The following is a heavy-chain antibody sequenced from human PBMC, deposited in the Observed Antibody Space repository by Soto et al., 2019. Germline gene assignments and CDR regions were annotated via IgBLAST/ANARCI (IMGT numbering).Heavy chain of an antibody. CDR2: MSADNGNT. J-gene: IGHJ4*02. V-gene: IGHV1-18*01. D-gene: IGHD3-3*01. Sequence: ASVKVSCKASGYTFTSYGISWVRQAPGQGLEWMGWMSADNGNTCYAQKFQGRVTMTTDTSTSTAYMELRSLRSDDTAVYYCARDERVEGRLEYWGQGTLVTVSS. CDR1: GYTFTSYG. CDR3: ARDERVEGRLEY.